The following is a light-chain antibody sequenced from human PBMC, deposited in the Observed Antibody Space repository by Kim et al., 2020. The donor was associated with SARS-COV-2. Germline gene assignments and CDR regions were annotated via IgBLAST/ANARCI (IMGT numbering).Light chain of an antibody. V-gene: IGLV3-1*01. CDR1: KLGDKY. CDR2: QDT. Sequence: SYELTQPPSVSVSPGQTATITCSGDKLGDKYACWYQHKPGQSPVLVIYQDTKRPSGIPERLSGSNSGNIATLTISGTQAMDEADYYCQAWDSSTVVFGGGTQLTVL. CDR3: QAWDSSTVV. J-gene: IGLJ3*02.